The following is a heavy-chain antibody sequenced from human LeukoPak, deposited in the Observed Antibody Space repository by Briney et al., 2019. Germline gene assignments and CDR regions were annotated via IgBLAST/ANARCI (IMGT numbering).Heavy chain of an antibody. J-gene: IGHJ6*02. D-gene: IGHD6-13*01. CDR1: GGSISSGGYY. CDR3: AMTAAAGNYYYYGMDV. Sequence: SETLSLTCTVSGGSISSGGYYWSWIRQHPGKGLERIGYIYYSGSTYYNPSLKSRVTISVGTSKNQFSLKLSSVTAADTAVYYCAMTAAAGNYYYYGMDVWGQGTTVTVSS. V-gene: IGHV4-31*03. CDR2: IYYSGST.